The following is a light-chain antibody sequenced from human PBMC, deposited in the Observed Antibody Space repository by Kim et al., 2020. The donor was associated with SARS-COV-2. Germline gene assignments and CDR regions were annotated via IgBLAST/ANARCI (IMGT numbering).Light chain of an antibody. Sequence: SYELTQPPSVSVSPGQTASITCSGNKLDNKYTYWYQQKPGQSPVLVIYQDIKRPSGIPERFSGSNSGNTATLTISGTQAMDEADYYCQAWDSSTVIFGAGTQLTVL. J-gene: IGLJ2*01. CDR1: KLDNKY. CDR2: QDI. V-gene: IGLV3-1*01. CDR3: QAWDSSTVI.